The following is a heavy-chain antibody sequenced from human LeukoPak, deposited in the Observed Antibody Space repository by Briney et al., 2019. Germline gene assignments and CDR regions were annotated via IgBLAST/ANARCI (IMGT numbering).Heavy chain of an antibody. CDR3: ARHGGSGWSDDYFAY. CDR1: GYRFTSYW. D-gene: IGHD6-19*01. V-gene: IGHV5-51*01. Sequence: GESLKISGRGFGYRFTSYWIGWVRQIPGKGLGGMGIIYPGDSDTRYSPSFQGQVTISPDKSISNAYLQWSSLEAPDTAIYYCARHGGSGWSDDYFAYWGQGTLVTVSS. J-gene: IGHJ4*02. CDR2: IYPGDSDT.